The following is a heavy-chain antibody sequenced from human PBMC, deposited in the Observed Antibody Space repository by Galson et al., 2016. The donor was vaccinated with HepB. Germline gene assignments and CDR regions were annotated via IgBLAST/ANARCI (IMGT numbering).Heavy chain of an antibody. V-gene: IGHV3-30*12. J-gene: IGHJ4*01. CDR3: AKDRGYGKYSGGWFXFHY. CDR2: XXYDXXXK. Sequence: SLRLSCAASGFTFSXXXMHXXXQAXXXGLXXVAXXXYDXXXKXXXDSXXGRFTISRDNSKSTWYLQXNSLRADDTLXXYCAKDRGYGKYSGGWFXFHYWGXXTLXXVSS. D-gene: IGHD6-19*01. CDR1: GFTFSXXX.